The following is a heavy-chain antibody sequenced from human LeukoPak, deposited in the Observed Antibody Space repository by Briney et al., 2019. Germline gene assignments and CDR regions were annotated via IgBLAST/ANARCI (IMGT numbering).Heavy chain of an antibody. CDR3: AKEYDSGGYGAYFDY. J-gene: IGHJ4*02. CDR2: ISSDGGTK. CDR1: KFTFSNYG. Sequence: GGSLRLSCTASKFTFSNYGMQWVRQAPGKGLEWVAVISSDGGTKYYADTVKGRFTLSRDNSRNTLDLQMNSLGPEDTAVYYCAKEYDSGGYGAYFDYWGQGTLVTVSS. D-gene: IGHD3-10*01. V-gene: IGHV3-30*18.